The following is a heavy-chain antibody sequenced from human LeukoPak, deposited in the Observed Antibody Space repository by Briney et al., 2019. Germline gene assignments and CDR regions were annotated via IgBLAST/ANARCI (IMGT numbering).Heavy chain of an antibody. V-gene: IGHV3-23*01. CDR3: AKKKGNCSGGSCYPYLGYFDY. D-gene: IGHD2-15*01. CDR2: ISGSGGST. Sequence: PGGSLRLSCAASGFTFSSYAMSWVRQAPGKGLEWVSAISGSGGSTYYADSVKGRFTIPRDNSKNTLYLQMNSLRAEDTAVYYCAKKKGNCSGGSCYPYLGYFDYWGQGTLVTVSS. CDR1: GFTFSSYA. J-gene: IGHJ4*02.